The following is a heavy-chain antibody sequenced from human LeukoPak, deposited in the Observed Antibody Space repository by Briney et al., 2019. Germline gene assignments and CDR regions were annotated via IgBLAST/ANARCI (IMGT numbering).Heavy chain of an antibody. CDR2: ISSGSDTI. Sequence: PEGSLRLSCAASGFAFSSYNMNWVRQAPGKGLEWVSYISSGSDTIFYADSVKGRFTISRDNAKNSLYLQMNSLRAEDTAVYYCARPYCASTSCPTFEYWGQGTLVTVSS. CDR3: ARPYCASTSCPTFEY. CDR1: GFAFSSYN. V-gene: IGHV3-48*01. D-gene: IGHD2-2*01. J-gene: IGHJ4*02.